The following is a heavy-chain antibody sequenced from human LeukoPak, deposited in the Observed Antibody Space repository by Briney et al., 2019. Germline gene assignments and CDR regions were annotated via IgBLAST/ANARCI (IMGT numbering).Heavy chain of an antibody. CDR1: GGSISSINW. CDR3: ARVNVGTAEVSYGPLDY. V-gene: IGHV4-4*02. D-gene: IGHD5-18*01. J-gene: IGHJ4*02. CDR2: ISHNGRA. Sequence: SETLSLTCTVSGGSISSINWWTWVRQPPGRGLEWIGEISHNGRANYSPSLKSRVTMSIDKGRSQFSLQLSSVTAADTAVYYCARVNVGTAEVSYGPLDYWGQGTLVTVSS.